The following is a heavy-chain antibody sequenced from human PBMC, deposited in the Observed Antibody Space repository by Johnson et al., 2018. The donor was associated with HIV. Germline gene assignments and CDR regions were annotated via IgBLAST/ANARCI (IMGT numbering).Heavy chain of an antibody. Sequence: QVLLVESGGGVVQPGGSLRLSCAASGFTFSSYGMHWVRQAPGKGLEWVAFIRYDGSNKYYADSVKGRFTISRDNSKNTLYLQMNSLRAEDTAVYYCAKGIVVGVRAFDIWGQGTMVTVSS. CDR2: IRYDGSNK. CDR3: AKGIVVGVRAFDI. D-gene: IGHD3-22*01. V-gene: IGHV3-30*02. J-gene: IGHJ3*02. CDR1: GFTFSSYG.